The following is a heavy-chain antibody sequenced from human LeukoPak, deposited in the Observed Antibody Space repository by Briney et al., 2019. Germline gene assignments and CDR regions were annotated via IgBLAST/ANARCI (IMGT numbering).Heavy chain of an antibody. CDR2: IYPYSGDT. V-gene: IGHV1-2*02. CDR3: ARDRNSGSSLDI. Sequence: ASVKVSCKASGYTLTDYYMHWVRQAPGQGLEWMGWIYPYSGDTNYAQNFQGRVTMTRDTSISTAYMELSSLKSDDTAVYYCARDRNSGSSLDIWGQGTMLTVSS. D-gene: IGHD6-6*01. CDR1: GYTLTDYY. J-gene: IGHJ3*02.